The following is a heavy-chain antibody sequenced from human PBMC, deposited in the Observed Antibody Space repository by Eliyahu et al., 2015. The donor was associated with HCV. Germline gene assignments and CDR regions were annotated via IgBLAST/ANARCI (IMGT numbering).Heavy chain of an antibody. CDR2: ICPSDSXT. CDR3: ARQERYSGYDYLYYYYGMDV. D-gene: IGHD5-12*01. Sequence: EVQLVQSGAEVKKPGESLKISCKAYGYSFTTXCIDWVRQXPGKGLEWMGIICPSDSXTRYSPSFQGQVTISADKSISTAYLQWSSLKASDTAMYYCARQERYSGYDYLYYYYGMDVWGQGTTVTVSS. CDR1: GYSFTTXC. J-gene: IGHJ6*02. V-gene: IGHV5-51*01.